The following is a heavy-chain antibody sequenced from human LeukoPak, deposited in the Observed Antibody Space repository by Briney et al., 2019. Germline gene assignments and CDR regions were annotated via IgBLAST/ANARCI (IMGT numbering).Heavy chain of an antibody. J-gene: IGHJ5*02. CDR2: IYMSGNT. V-gene: IGHV4-61*02. CDR1: GGSISSDIYY. D-gene: IGHD2-15*01. Sequence: SQTLSLTCTVSGGSISSDIYYWSWIRQPAAKGLEWIGRIYMSGNTNYNLSLKSRLTISVDTSKNQFSLKLSSVTAADTAVYYCAGTRRYCSGGSCYNWFDPWGQGTLVTVSS. CDR3: AGTRRYCSGGSCYNWFDP.